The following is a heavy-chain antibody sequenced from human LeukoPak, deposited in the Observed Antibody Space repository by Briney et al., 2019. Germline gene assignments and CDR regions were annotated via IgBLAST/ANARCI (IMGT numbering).Heavy chain of an antibody. Sequence: SETLSLTCAVYGGSFSGYYWSWIRQPPGKGLEWIGEINHSGSTNYNPSLKSRVTISVDTSKNQFSLKLSSATAADTAVYYCARGLGCSGGSCYPGYWGQGTLVTVSS. V-gene: IGHV4-34*01. J-gene: IGHJ4*02. CDR2: INHSGST. CDR3: ARGLGCSGGSCYPGY. CDR1: GGSFSGYY. D-gene: IGHD2-15*01.